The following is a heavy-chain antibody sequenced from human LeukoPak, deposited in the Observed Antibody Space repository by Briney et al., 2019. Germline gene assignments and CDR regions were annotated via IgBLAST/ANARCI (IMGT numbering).Heavy chain of an antibody. CDR2: IKSKTDGGTT. J-gene: IGHJ4*02. CDR3: ITAPLRYFDWFFDY. D-gene: IGHD3-9*01. V-gene: IGHV3-15*01. CDR1: GFTFSNAW. Sequence: PGGSLRLSCAASGFTFSNAWMSWVRQAPGKGLEWVGRIKSKTDGGTTDYAAPVKGRFTISRDDSKNTLYLQMNSLKTEDTAVYYCITAPLRYFDWFFDYWGQGTLVTVSS.